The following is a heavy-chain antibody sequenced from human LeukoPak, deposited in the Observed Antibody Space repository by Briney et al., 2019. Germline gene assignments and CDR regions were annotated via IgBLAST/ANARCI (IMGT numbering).Heavy chain of an antibody. J-gene: IGHJ4*02. V-gene: IGHV3-74*01. CDR3: ARGLTWGSSPHF. CDR2: INGDGRLKSDGRIT. Sequence: PGGSLRLSCVASEFTFSDYWMHWVRQGPGKGLVWVSRINGDGRLKSDGRITNYADSVKGRFTISRDNAKNTLYLQMNGLRVEDTAVYYCARGLTWGSSPHFWGQGALVSVSS. D-gene: IGHD3-16*01. CDR1: EFTFSDYW.